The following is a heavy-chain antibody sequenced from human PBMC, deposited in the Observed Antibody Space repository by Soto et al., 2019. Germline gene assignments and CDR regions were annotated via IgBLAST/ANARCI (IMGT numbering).Heavy chain of an antibody. CDR2: IKTKIEGETT. V-gene: IGHV3-15*07. CDR1: GFSISSAW. D-gene: IGHD6-6*01. J-gene: IGHJ6*02. CDR3: TTGSVEGV. Sequence: QPVESGGGLVRPGGSLRLSCSASGFSISSAWMNWVRQAPGKGLEWVGRIKTKIEGETTHYAAPVNGRFTVSRDDSKNMLYLQMNSLKADDTALFYCTTGSVEGVWGQGTTVTVSS.